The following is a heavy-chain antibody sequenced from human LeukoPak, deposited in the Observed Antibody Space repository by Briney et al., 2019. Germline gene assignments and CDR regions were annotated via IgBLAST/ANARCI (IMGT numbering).Heavy chain of an antibody. CDR1: GGSITSGDYY. CDR2: IYYTGST. D-gene: IGHD3-16*01. J-gene: IGHJ3*02. Sequence: SQTLSLTCTVSGGSITSGDYYWSWIRRHPGKGLEWIGYIYYTGSTYYNPSLKSRVTISVDTSKNQFSLKLSSVTAADTAVYYCARDPHGGGLGDGFDIWGQGTMVTVSS. CDR3: ARDPHGGGLGDGFDI. V-gene: IGHV4-30-4*01.